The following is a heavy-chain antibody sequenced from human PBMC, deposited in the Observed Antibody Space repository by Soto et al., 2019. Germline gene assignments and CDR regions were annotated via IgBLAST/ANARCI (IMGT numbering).Heavy chain of an antibody. CDR3: ARHASRGYSSSWYFED. D-gene: IGHD6-13*01. CDR1: GGSVSSSSYY. Sequence: SETLSLTCNVSGGSVSSSSYYWGWIRQAPGKGPEWIVSTYYSAGTYYNPSLKSRVTTSMDASKNQFSLTVTSVTAADTAIYYCARHASRGYSSSWYFEDWGQGTPVTVSS. J-gene: IGHJ4*02. CDR2: TYYSAGT. V-gene: IGHV4-39*01.